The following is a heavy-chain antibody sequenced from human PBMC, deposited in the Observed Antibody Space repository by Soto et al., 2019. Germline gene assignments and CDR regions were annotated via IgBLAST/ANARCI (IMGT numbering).Heavy chain of an antibody. V-gene: IGHV3-30-3*01. CDR2: ISGDGSKQ. CDR1: GFTFSNYY. CDR3: ARDSADNDNWQKTSPLTDY. J-gene: IGHJ4*02. Sequence: QVHLVESGGGVVQPGRSLRLSCAASGFTFSNYYVHWVRQAPGKGLEWVAVISGDGSKQYYADSVKGRFTISRDNSKNTLSLQMNNLRLDDTAIYYCARDSADNDNWQKTSPLTDYWGQGTLVTVSS. D-gene: IGHD1-1*01.